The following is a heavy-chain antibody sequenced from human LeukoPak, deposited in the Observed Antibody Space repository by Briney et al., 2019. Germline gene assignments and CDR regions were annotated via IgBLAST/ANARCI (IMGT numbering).Heavy chain of an antibody. J-gene: IGHJ3*02. CDR2: IKTDGSEK. CDR1: GFAFSSYW. CDR3: ARDWSSAQNAFDI. Sequence: GGSLRLSCAASGFAFSSYWMSWVRQAPGKGLEWVANIKTDGSEKYYVESVEGRFTISRDNAKNSLFLHMNSLRAEDTAVYYCARDWSSAQNAFDIWGQGTMVTVSS. V-gene: IGHV3-7*01. D-gene: IGHD6-25*01.